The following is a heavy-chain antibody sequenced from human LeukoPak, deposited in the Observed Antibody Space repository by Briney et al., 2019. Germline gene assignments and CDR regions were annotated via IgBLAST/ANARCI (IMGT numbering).Heavy chain of an antibody. Sequence: GGSLRLSCAASGFTFSSYSMNWVRQAPGKGLEWVSCISSSGSYIYYADSVKGRFTISGDTAKNSLYLQMNRLRAEDTAVYYCARDEYASSPGYFDYWGQGTLVTVSS. V-gene: IGHV3-21*01. CDR2: ISSSGSYI. CDR3: ARDEYASSPGYFDY. D-gene: IGHD6-6*01. J-gene: IGHJ4*02. CDR1: GFTFSSYS.